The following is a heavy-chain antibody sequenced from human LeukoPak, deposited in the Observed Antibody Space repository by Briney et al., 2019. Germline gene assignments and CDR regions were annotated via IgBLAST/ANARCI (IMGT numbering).Heavy chain of an antibody. V-gene: IGHV1-2*02. CDR1: GYTFTGYY. Sequence: GSVKVSCKASGYTFTGYYMHWVRQAPGQGLEWMGWINPNSGGTNYAQKFQGRVTMTRDTSTSTAYMELSRLRSDDTAVYYCARDLRPTYYYGSGTYDYWGQGTLVTVSS. J-gene: IGHJ4*02. D-gene: IGHD3-10*01. CDR2: INPNSGGT. CDR3: ARDLRPTYYYGSGTYDY.